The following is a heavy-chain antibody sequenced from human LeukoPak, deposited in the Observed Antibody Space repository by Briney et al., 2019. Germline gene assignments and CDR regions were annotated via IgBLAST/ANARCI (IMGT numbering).Heavy chain of an antibody. J-gene: IGHJ5*02. Sequence: QPGGSLRLSCAASGFTFSSYEMNWVRQAPGKGLEWVSCISSSGSTIYYADSVKGRFTISGDNAKNSLYLQMNSLRAEDTAVYYCAREGWVNWFDPWGQGTLVTVSS. CDR2: ISSSGSTI. V-gene: IGHV3-48*03. CDR3: AREGWVNWFDP. CDR1: GFTFSSYE. D-gene: IGHD1-26*01.